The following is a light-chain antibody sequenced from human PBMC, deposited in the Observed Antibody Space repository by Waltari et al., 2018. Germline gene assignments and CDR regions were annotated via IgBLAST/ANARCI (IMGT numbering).Light chain of an antibody. CDR1: SSNIGAGYD. CDR3: LSYDSSLSGWV. J-gene: IGLJ3*02. V-gene: IGLV1-40*01. CDR2: GNH. Sequence: QSVLTQPPSVSGAPGQRVTISCTGSSSNIGAGYDVHWYLQLPGTAPKLLIYGNHNRPSGVPDRFSGSKSGTSASLAITGLQADDEADYYCLSYDSSLSGWVFGGGTKLTVL.